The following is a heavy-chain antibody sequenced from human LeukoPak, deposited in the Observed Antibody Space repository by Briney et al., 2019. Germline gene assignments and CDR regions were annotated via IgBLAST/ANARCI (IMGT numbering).Heavy chain of an antibody. D-gene: IGHD3-22*01. V-gene: IGHV3-30*01. CDR3: ATGKIVVVSTSIPNVGAFDI. Sequence: GGSLGLSCAASGFTFSSYAMHWVRQAPGKGLEWVAVISYDGSNKYYADSVKGRFTISRDNSKNTLYLQMNSLRAEDTAVYYCATGKIVVVSTSIPNVGAFDIWGQGTMVTVSS. J-gene: IGHJ3*02. CDR1: GFTFSSYA. CDR2: ISYDGSNK.